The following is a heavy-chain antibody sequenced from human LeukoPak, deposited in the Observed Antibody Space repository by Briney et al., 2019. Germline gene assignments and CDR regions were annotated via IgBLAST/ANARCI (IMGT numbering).Heavy chain of an antibody. CDR1: GFTFSNYE. CDR3: ARAQDITNYYYALDV. Sequence: GSLRLSCAASGFTFSNYEMNWVRQAPGRGLDWVSYISRGGTTTSYAASVKGRFTVSRDNAKNSLFLQVNSLRAEDTAIYYCARAQDITNYYYALDVWGQGTTVTVSS. D-gene: IGHD2-15*01. J-gene: IGHJ6*02. V-gene: IGHV3-48*03. CDR2: ISRGGTTT.